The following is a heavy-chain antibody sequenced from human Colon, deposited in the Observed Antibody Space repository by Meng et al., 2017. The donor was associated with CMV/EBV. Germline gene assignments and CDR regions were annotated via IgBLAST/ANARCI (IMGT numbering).Heavy chain of an antibody. D-gene: IGHD2-2*01. V-gene: IGHV4-39*02. Sequence: SETLSLTCTVSGGSISSSNYYWGWIRQPPGKGLEWIGNIYYRGSTYYNPSLKSRVTISVDTSQNQFSLELKSVTASDTAVYYCARGRCSSTSCYGGNYYYGMDVWGQGTTVTVSS. CDR1: GGSISSSNYY. CDR3: ARGRCSSTSCYGGNYYYGMDV. CDR2: IYYRGST. J-gene: IGHJ6*02.